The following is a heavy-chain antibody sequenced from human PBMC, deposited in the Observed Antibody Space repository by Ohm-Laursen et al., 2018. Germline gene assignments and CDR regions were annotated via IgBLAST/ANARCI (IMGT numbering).Heavy chain of an antibody. D-gene: IGHD1-26*01. V-gene: IGHV4-59*08. CDR2: IDDNGNT. CDR3: AGAPNLYYFDY. Sequence: SETLSLTWTVSGGSISSYYWSWIRQPPGKGLEWIGNIDDNGNTNYNPSLQSRVTISINTSKNQFSLQLRFVTAADTAVYHCAGAPNLYYFDYWGQGTLVTVSS. CDR1: GGSISSYY. J-gene: IGHJ4*02.